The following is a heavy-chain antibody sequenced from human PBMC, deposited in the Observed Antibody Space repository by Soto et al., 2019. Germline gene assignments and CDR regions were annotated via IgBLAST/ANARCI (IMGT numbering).Heavy chain of an antibody. CDR3: AKEGGHCGGDCNPYYYYGMDV. V-gene: IGHV1-69*13. CDR2: IIPIFGTA. CDR1: AGTFSSYA. J-gene: IGHJ6*02. Sequence: GASVKVSCKASAGTFSSYAISWVRQAPGQGLEWMGGIIPIFGTANYAQKFQGRVTITADESKSTAYMELSSLRSEDTAIYYCAKEGGHCGGDCNPYYYYGMDVWGQGTTVTVSS. D-gene: IGHD2-21*02.